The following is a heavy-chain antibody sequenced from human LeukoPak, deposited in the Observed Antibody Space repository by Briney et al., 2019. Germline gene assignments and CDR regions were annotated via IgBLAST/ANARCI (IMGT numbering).Heavy chain of an antibody. CDR2: IHYDGSHK. CDR1: GLTFSTYG. V-gene: IGHV3-33*01. J-gene: IGHJ6*02. D-gene: IGHD3-16*01. Sequence: PGGSLRLSCAASGLTFSTYGFHWVRQAPGRGLEWVAVIHYDGSHKYYADSVKGRFTTSRDNSKNTLYLQMSNLRAEDTAVYFCARGGGLDVWGQGATVTVSS. CDR3: ARGGGLDV.